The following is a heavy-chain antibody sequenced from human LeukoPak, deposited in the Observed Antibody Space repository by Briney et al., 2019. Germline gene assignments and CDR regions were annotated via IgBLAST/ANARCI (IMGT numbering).Heavy chain of an antibody. Sequence: PSETLSLTCTVSGGSISSYYWSWIRQPPGKGLEWIGYIYYSGSTNYNPSLKSRVTISVDTSKNQFSLKLSSVTAADTAVYYCARTPTTNYYYYYMDVWGKGTTVTISS. CDR2: IYYSGST. J-gene: IGHJ6*03. CDR3: ARTPTTNYYYYYMDV. D-gene: IGHD1/OR15-1a*01. V-gene: IGHV4-59*01. CDR1: GGSISSYY.